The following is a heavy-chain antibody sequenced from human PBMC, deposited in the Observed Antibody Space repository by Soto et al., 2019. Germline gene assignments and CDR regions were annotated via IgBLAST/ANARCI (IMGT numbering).Heavy chain of an antibody. CDR1: GFTFSSYS. J-gene: IGHJ1*01. D-gene: IGHD3-22*01. CDR3: ARDRFDSSGYYYFFQH. V-gene: IGHV3-48*02. Sequence: PGGSLRLSCAASGFTFSSYSMNWVRQAPGKGLEWVSYISSSSSTIYYADSVKGRFTISRDNAKNSLYLQMNSLRDEDTAVYYCARDRFDSSGYYYFFQHWGQGTLVTVSS. CDR2: ISSSSSTI.